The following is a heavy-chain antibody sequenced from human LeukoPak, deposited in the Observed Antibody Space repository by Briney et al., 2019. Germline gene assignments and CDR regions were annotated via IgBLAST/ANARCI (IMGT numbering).Heavy chain of an antibody. J-gene: IGHJ4*02. D-gene: IGHD3-10*01. Sequence: SETLSLTCTFSGGSFSNYYWTWIRQPPGTGLEWIGYIYYTGSTNYNPSVKSRVTISVDTSKNQFSLKLNPVTAADTAVYYCARDRSYGHFDYWGQGTLVTVSS. CDR3: ARDRSYGHFDY. V-gene: IGHV4-59*01. CDR2: IYYTGST. CDR1: GGSFSNYY.